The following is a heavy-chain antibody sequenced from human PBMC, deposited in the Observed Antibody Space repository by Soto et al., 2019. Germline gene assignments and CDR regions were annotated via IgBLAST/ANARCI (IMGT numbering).Heavy chain of an antibody. CDR2: ISYDGTNK. D-gene: IGHD6-13*01. Sequence: QVQLVESGGGVVQPGRSLRLSCAASGFTFSSYGMHWLRQAPGKGLEWVAMISYDGTNKYYADSVRGRFTISRDDSKNTLYLQMNSLRPEDTAVYYCAKDKSSSWAFDYWGQGTLVTVSS. CDR1: GFTFSSYG. CDR3: AKDKSSSWAFDY. J-gene: IGHJ4*02. V-gene: IGHV3-30*18.